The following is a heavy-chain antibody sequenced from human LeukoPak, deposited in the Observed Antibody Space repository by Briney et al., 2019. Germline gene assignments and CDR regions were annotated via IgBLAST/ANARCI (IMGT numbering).Heavy chain of an antibody. J-gene: IGHJ5*02. Sequence: GGSLRLSCAASGFTFSNYAMHWVRQAPGKGLEWVAVISHDGSNKYYADSVKGRFTISRDNSKNTLYLQMNSLRAEDTAVYYCARGEVPAAISWFDPWGQGTLVTVSS. D-gene: IGHD2-2*01. CDR2: ISHDGSNK. CDR3: ARGEVPAAISWFDP. CDR1: GFTFSNYA. V-gene: IGHV3-30-3*01.